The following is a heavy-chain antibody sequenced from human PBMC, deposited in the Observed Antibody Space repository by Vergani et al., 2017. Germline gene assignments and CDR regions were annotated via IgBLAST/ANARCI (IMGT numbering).Heavy chain of an antibody. J-gene: IGHJ6*03. Sequence: QVHLVESGGGVVQPGRSLRLSCVVSGFTSSYYGMHWVRQAPGKGLEWVAVISYDGTQKYYADSVKGRFTISRDNSKSTLYLQMNSLRAEDTAVYYCAKDGRYCSGGSCLKGYMDVWGKGTTVTVSS. CDR2: ISYDGTQK. CDR3: AKDGRYCSGGSCLKGYMDV. V-gene: IGHV3-30*18. D-gene: IGHD2-15*01. CDR1: GFTSSYYG.